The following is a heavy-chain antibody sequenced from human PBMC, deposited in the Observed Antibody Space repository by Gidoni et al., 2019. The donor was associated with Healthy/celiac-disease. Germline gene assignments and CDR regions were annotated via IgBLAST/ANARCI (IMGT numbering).Heavy chain of an antibody. CDR1: GYSISSGYY. V-gene: IGHV4-38-2*02. J-gene: IGHJ6*02. Sequence: QVQLQESGPGLVKPSETLSLTCAVSGYSISSGYYWGWIRQPPGKGLEWIGSIYHRGSTYYNPSLKSRVTRSVDTSKNQFSLKLSSVTAADTAVYYCARERGDYYGSGSYYREYYYYGMDVWGQGTTVTVSS. CDR3: ARERGDYYGSGSYYREYYYYGMDV. D-gene: IGHD3-10*01. CDR2: IYHRGST.